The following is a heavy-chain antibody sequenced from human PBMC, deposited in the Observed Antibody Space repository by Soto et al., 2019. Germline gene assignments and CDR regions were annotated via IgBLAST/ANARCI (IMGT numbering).Heavy chain of an antibody. J-gene: IGHJ4*02. CDR3: ARPYDSSGYYVY. CDR1: GQSFTSYW. V-gene: IGHV5-51*01. CDR2: IYSGDSDT. D-gene: IGHD3-22*01. Sequence: PGESLKITCKGSGQSFTSYWIGWVRPVPGKGLEWMGIIYSGDSDTRYSPFFQGHVTFSADLSITTAHLPWTRLKALATAMCYCARPYDSSGYYVYRGQGTLVTVSS.